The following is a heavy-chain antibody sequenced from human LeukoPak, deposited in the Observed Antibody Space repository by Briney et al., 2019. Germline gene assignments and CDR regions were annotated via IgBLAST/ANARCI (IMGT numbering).Heavy chain of an antibody. V-gene: IGHV4-34*01. D-gene: IGHD2-15*01. CDR2: INHSGST. CDR1: GGSFSGYY. Sequence: SETLSLTCAVYGGSFSGYYWSWIRQPPGKGLEWIGEINHSGSTNYNPSLKSRVTISVDTSKNQFSLKLSSVTAADTAVYYCARYRLLYYYYYGMDVWGQGTTVTVSS. J-gene: IGHJ6*02. CDR3: ARYRLLYYYYYGMDV.